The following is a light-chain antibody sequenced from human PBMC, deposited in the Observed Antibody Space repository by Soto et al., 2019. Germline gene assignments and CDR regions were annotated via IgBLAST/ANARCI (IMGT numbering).Light chain of an antibody. CDR1: SSNIGANYA. Sequence: QSVLTQPPSVSGAPGHRVTISCAGSSSNIGANYAVHWYQQLPGTAPKLLIYDYNKRPSGVPDRFSGSKSGTSASLAITGLQAEDEADYYCQSYDMSLNNHVFGTGTKVTVL. CDR2: DYN. V-gene: IGLV1-40*01. CDR3: QSYDMSLNNHV. J-gene: IGLJ1*01.